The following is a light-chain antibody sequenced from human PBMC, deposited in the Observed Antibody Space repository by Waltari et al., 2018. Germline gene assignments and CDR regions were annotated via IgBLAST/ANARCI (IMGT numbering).Light chain of an antibody. CDR2: GAS. V-gene: IGKV3-11*01. CDR3: QQRISWLGWT. Sequence: EIVLTQSPATLSLSPGDRATLSCRASQSVSTYLAWYQQKPGQVPRLLISGASNRATGIPARFSGRGSGTDFTLTISSLEPEDFAVYYCQQRISWLGWTFGQGTKVEIK. J-gene: IGKJ1*01. CDR1: QSVSTY.